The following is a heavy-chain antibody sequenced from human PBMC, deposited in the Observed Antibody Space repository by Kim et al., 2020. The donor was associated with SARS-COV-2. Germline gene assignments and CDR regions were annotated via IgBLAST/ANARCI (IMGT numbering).Heavy chain of an antibody. CDR2: INPSGGST. V-gene: IGHV1-46*01. D-gene: IGHD3-10*01. CDR1: GYTFTSYY. J-gene: IGHJ4*02. CDR3: ARESLITMVRGVTLGDY. Sequence: ASVKVSCKASGYTFTSYYMHWVRQAPGQGLEWMGIINPSGGSTSYAQKFQGRVTMTRDTSTSTVYMELSSLRSEDTAVYYCARESLITMVRGVTLGDYWGQGTLVTVSS.